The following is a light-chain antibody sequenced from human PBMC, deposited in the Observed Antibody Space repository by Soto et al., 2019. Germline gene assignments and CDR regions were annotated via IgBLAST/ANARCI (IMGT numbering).Light chain of an antibody. J-gene: IGLJ1*01. CDR3: SSYTSGRDVYV. Sequence: SVLTQPASVSGSPGQSITISCTGTSSDVGSYHYVSWFQQHPGKAPKLIIFEVSDRPSGVSTRFSGSKSGDTASLTISGLQADDEADYYCSSYTSGRDVYVFGGGTKSPS. CDR1: SSDVGSYHY. V-gene: IGLV2-14*01. CDR2: EVS.